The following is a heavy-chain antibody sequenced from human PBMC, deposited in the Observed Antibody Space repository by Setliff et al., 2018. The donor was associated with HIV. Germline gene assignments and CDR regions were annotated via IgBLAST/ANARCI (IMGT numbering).Heavy chain of an antibody. Sequence: PSETLSLTCTVSGDSIGYYYWNWIRQPAGKGLEWIGRIYTSGSTSYTPSLKSRVSISVDTSKNQFSLKLNSVTATDTAMYYCARRIYGNNPYFDYWSQGTLVTVSS. CDR2: IYTSGST. V-gene: IGHV4-4*07. CDR1: GDSIGYYY. D-gene: IGHD4-17*01. J-gene: IGHJ4*02. CDR3: ARRIYGNNPYFDY.